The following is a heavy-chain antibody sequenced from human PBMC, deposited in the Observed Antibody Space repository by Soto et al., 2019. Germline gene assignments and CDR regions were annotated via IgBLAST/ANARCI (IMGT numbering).Heavy chain of an antibody. CDR2: MNPNSGNT. D-gene: IGHD6-13*01. Sequence: ASVKVSCKASGYTFTSYYINWVRQATGQGLEWMGWMNPNSGNTGYAQKFQGRVTMTRNTSISTAYKELSSLRSEDTAVYYCARGESSSRWYDYYYYGMDVWGQGTTVTVSS. CDR3: ARGESSSRWYDYYYYGMDV. J-gene: IGHJ6*02. CDR1: GYTFTSYY. V-gene: IGHV1-8*01.